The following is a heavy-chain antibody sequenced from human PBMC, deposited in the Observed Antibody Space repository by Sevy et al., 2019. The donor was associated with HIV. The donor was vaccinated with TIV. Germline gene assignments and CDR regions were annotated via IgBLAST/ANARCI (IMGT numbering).Heavy chain of an antibody. CDR2: ISGSGSST. CDR3: AKDRVSGTYYSGDFDY. V-gene: IGHV3-23*01. J-gene: IGHJ4*02. CDR1: GFTFSTYA. Sequence: GGSLRLSCAASGFTFSTYAMTWVRQAPGGGLEWVSVISGSGSSTYYADSVKGRFTISRDNSKNTLFLQMNSLRADDTAVYYCAKDRVSGTYYSGDFDYWGQGTLVTVS. D-gene: IGHD3-10*01.